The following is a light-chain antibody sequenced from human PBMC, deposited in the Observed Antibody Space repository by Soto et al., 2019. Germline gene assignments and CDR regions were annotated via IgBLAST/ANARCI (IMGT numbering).Light chain of an antibody. CDR3: QQYNSYPYT. CDR2: AAS. V-gene: IGKV3-20*01. CDR1: RSFASSY. J-gene: IGKJ2*01. Sequence: DIVLTQSPATLSLSPGERATLSCRASRSFASSYLAWYQHKPGQAPRLLIYAASIRATGIPDRFIGSGSATDFTLTISGLEPDDSAVYYCQQYNSYPYTFGQGTKLEIK.